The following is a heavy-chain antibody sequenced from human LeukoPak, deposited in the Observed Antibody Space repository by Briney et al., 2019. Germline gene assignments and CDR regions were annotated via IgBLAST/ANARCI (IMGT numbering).Heavy chain of an antibody. V-gene: IGHV4-59*01. CDR3: ARGLGFHSSGFYYYFDY. CDR2: IYYSGST. D-gene: IGHD3-22*01. Sequence: SETLSLTCTVSGGSISSYYWSWIRQPPGKGLEWIGNIYYSGSTNYNPSLKSRVTISLDTSKNHFSLNLSSVTAADTAVYYCARGLGFHSSGFYYYFDYWGQGTLVTVSS. CDR1: GGSISSYY. J-gene: IGHJ4*02.